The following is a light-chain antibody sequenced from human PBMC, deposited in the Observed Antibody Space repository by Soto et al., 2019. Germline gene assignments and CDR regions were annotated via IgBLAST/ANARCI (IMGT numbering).Light chain of an antibody. CDR2: DAS. V-gene: IGKV1-33*01. Sequence: DIQMTQSPSSVSASVGDRVTITCRASQDISSWLAWYQQKPGRAPKLLIYDASNLEAGVPSRFRGSGSGTDFTFTISRLQPEDIATYYCQQYENLPTVGQGTRLEIK. CDR1: QDISSW. CDR3: QQYENLPT. J-gene: IGKJ5*01.